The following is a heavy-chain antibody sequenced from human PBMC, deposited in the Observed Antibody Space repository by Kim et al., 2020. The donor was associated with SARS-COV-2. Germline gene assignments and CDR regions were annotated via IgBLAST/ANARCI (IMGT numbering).Heavy chain of an antibody. Sequence: GGSLRLSCAASGFTFSSYAMHWVRQAPGKGLEWVAVISYDGSNKYYADSVKGRFTISRDNSKNTLYLQMNSLRAEDTAVYYCARAPYDILTGPFDYWGQGTLVTVSS. J-gene: IGHJ4*02. CDR1: GFTFSSYA. CDR3: ARAPYDILTGPFDY. CDR2: ISYDGSNK. V-gene: IGHV3-30*04. D-gene: IGHD3-9*01.